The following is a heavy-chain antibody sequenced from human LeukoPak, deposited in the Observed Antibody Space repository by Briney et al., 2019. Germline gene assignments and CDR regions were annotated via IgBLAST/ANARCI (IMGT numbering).Heavy chain of an antibody. CDR3: ARESAVAGTNVDY. V-gene: IGHV3-53*01. D-gene: IGHD6-19*01. CDR2: IYSGGST. Sequence: GGSLRLSCAASGFTVSSNYMSWVRQAPGKGLEWVSIIYSGGSTFYADSVKGRFTISRDNSKNTLYLQMNSLRAEDTAVYYCARESAVAGTNVDYWGQGTLVTVSS. CDR1: GFTVSSNY. J-gene: IGHJ4*02.